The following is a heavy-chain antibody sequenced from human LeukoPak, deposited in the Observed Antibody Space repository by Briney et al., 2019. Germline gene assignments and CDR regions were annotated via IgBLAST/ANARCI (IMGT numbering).Heavy chain of an antibody. J-gene: IGHJ4*02. CDR1: GFSICSHC. D-gene: IGHD3-10*01. CDR3: AKGVRL. Sequence: SETLSLTCTVSGFSICSHCYNWLRQPPEKGLEWIGCVYYSGSTNYNPSLKCRVTIPVDTSKKQFSLNLNSVTAGDTGGYYCAKGVRLWSQGTLVTVSS. V-gene: IGHV4-59*11. CDR2: VYYSGST.